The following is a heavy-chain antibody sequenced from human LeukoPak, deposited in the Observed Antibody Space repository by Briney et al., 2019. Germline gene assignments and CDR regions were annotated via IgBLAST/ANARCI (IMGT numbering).Heavy chain of an antibody. Sequence: GGSLRLSCAASGFTFSSYGMHWVRQAPGKGLEWVAVISYDGSNKYYADSVKGRFTISRDNSKNTLYLQMNSLRAEDTAVYYCAKPRGRTVTTNFDYWGQGTLVTVSS. CDR1: GFTFSSYG. CDR2: ISYDGSNK. D-gene: IGHD4-17*01. J-gene: IGHJ4*02. CDR3: AKPRGRTVTTNFDY. V-gene: IGHV3-30*18.